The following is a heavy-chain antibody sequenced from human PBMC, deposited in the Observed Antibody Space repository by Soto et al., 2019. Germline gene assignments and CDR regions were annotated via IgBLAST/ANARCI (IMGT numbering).Heavy chain of an antibody. Sequence: GASVKVSCKASGYTFTSYGISWVRQAPGQGLEWMGWISAYNGNTNYAQKLQGRVTMTTDTSTSTAYMELRSLRSDDTAVYYCARERGGIGNGAAVSGRYYYYYGMDVWGQGTTVTVSS. CDR1: GYTFTSYG. J-gene: IGHJ6*02. V-gene: IGHV1-18*01. CDR3: ARERGGIGNGAAVSGRYYYYYGMDV. D-gene: IGHD6-25*01. CDR2: ISAYNGNT.